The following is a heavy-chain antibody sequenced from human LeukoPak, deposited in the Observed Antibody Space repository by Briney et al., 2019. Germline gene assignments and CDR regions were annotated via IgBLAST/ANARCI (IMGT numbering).Heavy chain of an antibody. CDR3: AAPTYYYGMDV. Sequence: GGSLRLSCAASGFTFDDYAMHWVRQAPGKGLEWVSGISWNSGSIGYADSVKGRFTISRDNAKNSLYLQMNSLRAEDTALYYCAAPTYYYGMDVWGQGTLVTVSS. J-gene: IGHJ6*02. CDR1: GFTFDDYA. CDR2: ISWNSGSI. V-gene: IGHV3-9*01.